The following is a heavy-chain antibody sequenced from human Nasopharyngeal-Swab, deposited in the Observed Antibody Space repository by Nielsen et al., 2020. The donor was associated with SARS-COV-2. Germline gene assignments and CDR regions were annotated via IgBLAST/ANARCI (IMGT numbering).Heavy chain of an antibody. D-gene: IGHD6-13*01. CDR3: ARDYWGIAAAGTPGY. V-gene: IGHV3-33*01. J-gene: IGHJ4*02. CDR2: IWYDGSNK. Sequence: GREAHGQVLEWVAVIWYDGSNKYYADSVKGRFTISRDNSKNTLYLQMNSLRAEDTAVYYCARDYWGIAAAGTPGYWGQGTLVTVSS.